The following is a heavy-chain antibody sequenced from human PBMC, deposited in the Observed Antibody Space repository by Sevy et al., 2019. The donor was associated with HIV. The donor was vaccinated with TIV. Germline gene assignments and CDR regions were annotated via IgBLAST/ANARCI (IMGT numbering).Heavy chain of an antibody. J-gene: IGHJ6*02. V-gene: IGHV3-43*01. D-gene: IGHD3-3*01. CDR2: MSWDSDST. CDR3: AKDRGFDYGMDV. Sequence: GGSLRLSCAASGFTFDDYTMHGVRQAPGKGLEWVSLMSWDSDSTNYADSVKGRFTISRDNSKNSLYLQMNSLRTEDTALYYCAKDRGFDYGMDVWGQGTTVTVSS. CDR1: GFTFDDYT.